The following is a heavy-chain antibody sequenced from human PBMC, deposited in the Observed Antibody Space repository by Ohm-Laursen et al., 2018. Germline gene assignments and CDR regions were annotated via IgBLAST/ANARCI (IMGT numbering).Heavy chain of an antibody. CDR1: GDSVSSNSAA. V-gene: IGHV6-1*01. Sequence: TQTLTLTCAISGDSVSSNSAAWNWIRQSPSRGLEWLGRTYQRPKRYNDYADSVKSRITINPDTSKNQFSLQLNSVTPEDTAVYYCARAYSSGWYGVFFDYWGQGTLVTVSS. J-gene: IGHJ4*02. CDR3: ARAYSSGWYGVFFDY. D-gene: IGHD6-19*01. CDR2: TYQRPKRYN.